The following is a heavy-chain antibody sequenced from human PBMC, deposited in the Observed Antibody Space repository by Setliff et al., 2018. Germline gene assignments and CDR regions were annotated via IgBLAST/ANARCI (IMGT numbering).Heavy chain of an antibody. D-gene: IGHD3-22*01. Sequence: VASVKVSCKASGATFSSHGISWVRQAPGQGLEWMGGTIPMFGTTEYAQKFQGRLTIITDESTNTAFMQLSSLRSDDTAVYYCVREGVDSRSSTDYRYYMDVWGKGTTVTVSS. CDR1: GATFSSHG. J-gene: IGHJ6*03. CDR3: VREGVDSRSSTDYRYYMDV. CDR2: TIPMFGTT. V-gene: IGHV1-69*05.